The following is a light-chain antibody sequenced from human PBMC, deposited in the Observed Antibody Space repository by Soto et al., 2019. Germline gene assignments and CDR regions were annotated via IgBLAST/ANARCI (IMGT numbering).Light chain of an antibody. Sequence: EIVMTQSPDTLSVSPGDGATLSCRASQSVTSNLAWYQQKPGQAPRLLISGASNRATGIPARFSGSGSGTDFTLTISRLEPEDFAVYYCQQYGSSPSITFGQGTRLEIK. CDR2: GAS. CDR1: QSVTSN. CDR3: QQYGSSPSIT. V-gene: IGKV3-20*01. J-gene: IGKJ5*01.